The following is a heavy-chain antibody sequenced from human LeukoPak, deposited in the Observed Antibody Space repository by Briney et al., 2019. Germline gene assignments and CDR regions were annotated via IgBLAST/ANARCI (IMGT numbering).Heavy chain of an antibody. CDR2: ISGSGGST. J-gene: IGHJ4*02. CDR3: AKGSSTGGYRDY. Sequence: TGGSLRLSCAASGFTICSYAMSWVRQAPGKGLEWVSAISGSGGSTYYADSVKGRFTISRDNSKNTLYLQMNSLRAEDTAVYYCAKGSSTGGYRDYWGQGTLVTVSS. CDR1: GFTICSYA. V-gene: IGHV3-23*01. D-gene: IGHD5-24*01.